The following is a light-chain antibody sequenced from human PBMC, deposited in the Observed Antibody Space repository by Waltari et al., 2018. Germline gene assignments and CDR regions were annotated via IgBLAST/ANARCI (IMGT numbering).Light chain of an antibody. Sequence: GDVLGKKFIRWFQQKPGQAPVLLIFRDSERPSGIPERFSGSSSGTTVTLTISGAQVEDEADYYCFTVDDNSLRLFGGGTKLTVL. CDR1: VLGKKF. V-gene: IGLV3-27*01. CDR3: FTVDDNSLRL. CDR2: RDS. J-gene: IGLJ2*01.